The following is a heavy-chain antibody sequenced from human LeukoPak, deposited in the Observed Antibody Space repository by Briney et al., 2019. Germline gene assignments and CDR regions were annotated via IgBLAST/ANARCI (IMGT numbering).Heavy chain of an antibody. V-gene: IGHV1-46*01. CDR2: INPSGGST. CDR1: GYTFTSYY. J-gene: IGHJ4*02. Sequence: ASVTVSCTASGYTFTSYYMHWVRQAPGQGLEWMGIINPSGGSTSYAQKFQGRVTVTRDTSTSTVHMELSGLRSEDTAVYYCARDQEGFDYWGQGTLVTVSS. CDR3: ARDQEGFDY.